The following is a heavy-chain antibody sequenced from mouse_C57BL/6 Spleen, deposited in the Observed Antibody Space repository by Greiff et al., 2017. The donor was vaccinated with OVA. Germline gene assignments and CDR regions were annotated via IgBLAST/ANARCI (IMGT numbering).Heavy chain of an antibody. CDR1: GFTFSDYG. J-gene: IGHJ4*01. Sequence: EVMLVESGGGLVKPGGSLKLSCAASGFTFSDYGMHWVRQAPEKGLEWVAYISSGSSTIYYADTVKGRFTISRDNAKNTLFLKMTSLRSEDTAMYYCARIITTVVEGNYAMDYWGQGTSVTVSS. CDR3: ARIITTVVEGNYAMDY. D-gene: IGHD1-1*01. V-gene: IGHV5-17*01. CDR2: ISSGSSTI.